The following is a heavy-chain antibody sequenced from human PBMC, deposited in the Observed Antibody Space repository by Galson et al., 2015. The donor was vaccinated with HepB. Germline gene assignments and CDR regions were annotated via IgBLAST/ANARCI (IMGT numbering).Heavy chain of an antibody. D-gene: IGHD3-22*01. V-gene: IGHV3-53*04. CDR2: IYSGGST. Sequence: SLRLSCADSGFTVSSNYMSWVRQAPGKGLEWVSVIYSGGSTYYADSVKGRFTISRHNSKNTLYLQMNSLRAEDTAVYYCARPGYDSSGPNQSSRHRNRYWYFDLWGRGTLVTVSS. CDR3: ARPGYDSSGPNQSSRHRNRYWYFDL. J-gene: IGHJ2*01. CDR1: GFTVSSNY.